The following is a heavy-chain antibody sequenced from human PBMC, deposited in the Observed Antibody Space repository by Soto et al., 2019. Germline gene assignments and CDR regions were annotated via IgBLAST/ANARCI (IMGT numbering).Heavy chain of an antibody. CDR1: GGSLSGYL. V-gene: IGHV4-59*01. CDR2: FYSSRSP. CDR3: VRELDSVSGGYGLDF. D-gene: IGHD2-15*01. J-gene: IGHJ4*01. Sequence: KDSETPSLKSTVSGGSLSGYLWSWTRQQTGKGLEWSGEFYSSRSPHHNPSLKDRVSISDYMSKSEFRLELSSVSASETAVYYFVRELDSVSGGYGLDFWGQGTLVTVSS.